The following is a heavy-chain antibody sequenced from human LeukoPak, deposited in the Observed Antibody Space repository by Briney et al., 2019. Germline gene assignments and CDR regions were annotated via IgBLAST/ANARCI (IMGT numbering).Heavy chain of an antibody. CDR2: IWYDGSNK. V-gene: IGHV3-33*08. J-gene: IGHJ4*02. CDR1: GFTFSSYA. Sequence: GGSLRLSCAASGFTFSSYAMSWVRQAPGKGLEWVAVIWYDGSNKYYADSVKGRFTISRDNSKNTLYLQMNSLRAEDTAVYYCASEFHDSSGYWQNWGQGTLVTVSS. D-gene: IGHD3-22*01. CDR3: ASEFHDSSGYWQN.